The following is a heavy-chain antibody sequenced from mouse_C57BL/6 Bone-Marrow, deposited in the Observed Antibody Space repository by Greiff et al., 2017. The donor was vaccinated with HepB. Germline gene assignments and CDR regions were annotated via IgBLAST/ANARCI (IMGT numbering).Heavy chain of an antibody. J-gene: IGHJ4*01. CDR2: IDPETGGT. CDR1: GYTFTDYE. D-gene: IGHD1-1*01. CDR3: TRWGAVVATDYYAIDY. Sequence: QVQLQQSGAELVRPGASVTLSCKASGYTFTDYEMHWVKQTPVHGLEWIGAIDPETGGTAYNQKFKGKAILTADKSSSTAYMELRSLTSEDSSVYYGTRWGAVVATDYYAIDYWGQGTPVTVSS. V-gene: IGHV1-15*01.